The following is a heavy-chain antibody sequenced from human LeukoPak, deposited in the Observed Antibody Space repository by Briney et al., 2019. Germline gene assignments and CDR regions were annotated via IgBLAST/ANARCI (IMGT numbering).Heavy chain of an antibody. CDR3: ARIGDDYGDYYFDY. J-gene: IGHJ4*02. CDR1: GFTFSSYS. D-gene: IGHD4-17*01. Sequence: GGSLRLSWAASGFTFSSYSMNWVRQAPGKGLGWVSYISSSSSTIYYADSVKGRFTISRDNAKNSLYLQMNSLRAEDTAVYYCARIGDDYGDYYFDYWGQGTLVTVSS. V-gene: IGHV3-48*01. CDR2: ISSSSSTI.